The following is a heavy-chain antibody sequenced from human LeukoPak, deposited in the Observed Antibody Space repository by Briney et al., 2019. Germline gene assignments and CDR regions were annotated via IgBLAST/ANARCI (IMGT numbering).Heavy chain of an antibody. V-gene: IGHV1-18*04. Sequence: GASVKVSCKASGYTFIAYYIHWVRQAPGQGLEWMGWISAYNGNTNYAQKLQGRVTMTTDTSTSTAYMELRSLRSDDTAVYHCARALVVPAAVDAFDIWGQGTMVTVSS. CDR1: GYTFIAYY. D-gene: IGHD2-2*01. J-gene: IGHJ3*02. CDR2: ISAYNGNT. CDR3: ARALVVPAAVDAFDI.